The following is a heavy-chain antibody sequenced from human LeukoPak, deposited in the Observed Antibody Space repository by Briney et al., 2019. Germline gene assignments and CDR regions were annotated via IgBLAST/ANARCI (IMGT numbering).Heavy chain of an antibody. Sequence: GGSLRLSCAASGFTFSSNYMSWVRQAPGKGLEWVSVIYSGGSTYYADSGKGRFTISRDNSKNTLYLQMNSLRAEDTAVYYCARGVGSGYYGYWGQGTLVTVSS. CDR3: ARGVGSGYYGY. V-gene: IGHV3-53*01. CDR1: GFTFSSNY. CDR2: IYSGGST. D-gene: IGHD3-22*01. J-gene: IGHJ4*02.